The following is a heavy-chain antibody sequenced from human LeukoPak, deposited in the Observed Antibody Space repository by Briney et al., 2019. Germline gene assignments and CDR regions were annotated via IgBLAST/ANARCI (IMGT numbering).Heavy chain of an antibody. D-gene: IGHD2-21*02. CDR1: GYSISSGFY. CDR2: IYHNERP. V-gene: IGHV4-38-2*02. Sequence: SETLSLTCAVSGYSISSGFYWGWIRQPPGKGLEWIGYIYHNERPFYNPSLKSRVSISEDTSKNQFSLRLNSVTAADTAVYYCARESQDGIVVVTAIPNWFDPWGQGTLVTVSS. J-gene: IGHJ5*02. CDR3: ARESQDGIVVVTAIPNWFDP.